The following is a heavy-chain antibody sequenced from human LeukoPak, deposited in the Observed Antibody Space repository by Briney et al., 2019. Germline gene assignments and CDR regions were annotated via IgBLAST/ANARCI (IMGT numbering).Heavy chain of an antibody. D-gene: IGHD3-10*01. CDR1: GFTFSSYV. V-gene: IGHV3-30*18. Sequence: GGSLRLSCAASGFTFSSYVMHWVRQAPGKGLEWVAVISSDGSDKYYADSGKGRFTISRDNSKNQLYLQMNSLRAEDTAVYYCAKGVRGVIAYYFDYWGQGALVTVSS. J-gene: IGHJ4*02. CDR2: ISSDGSDK. CDR3: AKGVRGVIAYYFDY.